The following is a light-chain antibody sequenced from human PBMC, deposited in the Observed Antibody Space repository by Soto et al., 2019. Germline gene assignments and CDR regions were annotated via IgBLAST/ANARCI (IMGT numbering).Light chain of an antibody. Sequence: QSVLTQPPSVSGAPGQRVTISCTGSGSNFGAGYDVHWYQHLPGTAPKLLIYGNTNRPSGVPDRFSGSKSGTSASLAITGLQAEDEADYYCQSYDSSLSGLWVFGGGTKVTVL. J-gene: IGLJ3*02. CDR3: QSYDSSLSGLWV. CDR1: GSNFGAGYD. CDR2: GNT. V-gene: IGLV1-40*01.